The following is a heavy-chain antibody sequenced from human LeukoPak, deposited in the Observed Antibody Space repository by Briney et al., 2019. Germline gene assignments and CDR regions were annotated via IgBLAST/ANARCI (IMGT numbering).Heavy chain of an antibody. CDR1: GGSISGYY. D-gene: IGHD1-26*01. Sequence: SETLSLTCTVSGGSISGYYWSWIRQPPGKGLEWIGYIYYSGSTYYNPSLKSRITISVDTSRNQFSLKLSSVTAADTAVYYCARSGVVGSTVDHWGQGTLVTVSS. CDR2: IYYSGST. V-gene: IGHV4-59*01. J-gene: IGHJ4*02. CDR3: ARSGVVGSTVDH.